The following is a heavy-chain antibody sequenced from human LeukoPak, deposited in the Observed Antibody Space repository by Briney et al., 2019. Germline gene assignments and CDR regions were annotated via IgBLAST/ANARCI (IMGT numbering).Heavy chain of an antibody. D-gene: IGHD2-2*01. V-gene: IGHV1-18*01. CDR1: GYTFTSYG. J-gene: IGHJ5*02. CDR2: ISAYNGNT. Sequence: GASVKVSCKASGYTFTSYGISWVRQAPGQGLEWMGWISAYNGNTSYAQKLQGRVTMTTDTSTSTAYMELRSLRSDDTAVYYCAREELGCSSTSCYVWFDPWGQGTLVTVSS. CDR3: AREELGCSSTSCYVWFDP.